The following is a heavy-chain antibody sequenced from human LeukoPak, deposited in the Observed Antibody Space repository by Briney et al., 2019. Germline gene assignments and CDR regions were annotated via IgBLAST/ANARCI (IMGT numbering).Heavy chain of an antibody. CDR1: GFTFSNYA. CDR3: AGGTSSTVHY. D-gene: IGHD1-1*01. CDR2: ISGSDST. V-gene: IGHV3-23*01. J-gene: IGHJ4*02. Sequence: GGSLRLSCAASGFTFSNYAMSWVRQAPGKGLEWVSTISGSDSTYYPDSVKGRFTISRDNTKNMLYLQMNSLRAEDTAVYYCAGGTSSTVHYWGQGTLVTVSS.